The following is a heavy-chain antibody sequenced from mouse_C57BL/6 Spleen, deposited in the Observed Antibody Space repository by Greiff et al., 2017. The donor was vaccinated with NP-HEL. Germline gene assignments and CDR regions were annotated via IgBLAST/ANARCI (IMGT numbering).Heavy chain of an antibody. D-gene: IGHD2-3*01. CDR1: GYTFTSYW. CDR3: ARRNGYYEYFDV. Sequence: VQLQQSGAELVMPGASVKLSCKASGYTFTSYWMHWVKQRPGQGLEWIGEIDPSDSYTNYNQKFKGKSTLTVDKSSSTAYMQLSSLTSEDSAVYYCARRNGYYEYFDVWGTGTTVTVSS. CDR2: IDPSDSYT. J-gene: IGHJ1*03. V-gene: IGHV1-69*01.